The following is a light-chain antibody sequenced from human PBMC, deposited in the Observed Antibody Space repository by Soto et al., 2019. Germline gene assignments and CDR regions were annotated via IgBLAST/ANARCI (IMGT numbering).Light chain of an antibody. J-gene: IGLJ2*01. CDR3: AAWDDSLNGPVV. CDR1: SSNIGSNT. Sequence: QSVLTQPPSASGTPGQRVTISCSGSSSNIGSNTVNWYQQLPGTAPKLLIYSNNQRPSGVPDRFSGSKSVTSASLAISGLQSEDEADYYCAAWDDSLNGPVVFGGGTKLTVL. CDR2: SNN. V-gene: IGLV1-44*01.